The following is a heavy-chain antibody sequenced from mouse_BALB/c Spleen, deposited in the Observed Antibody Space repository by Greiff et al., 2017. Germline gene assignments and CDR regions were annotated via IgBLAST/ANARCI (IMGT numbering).Heavy chain of an antibody. CDR2: IYPYNGGT. J-gene: IGHJ4*01. V-gene: IGHV1S29*02. Sequence: VQQQQSGPELVKLGASVKIFCKASGSTFTDYNMHWVKQSHGKSLEWIGYIYPYNGGTGYNQKFKSKATMTVDNSSSTAYMELRSLTSENSAVYYCARAGSIYDGYDYWGQGTSVTVSS. D-gene: IGHD2-3*01. CDR1: GSTFTDYN. CDR3: ARAGSIYDGYDY.